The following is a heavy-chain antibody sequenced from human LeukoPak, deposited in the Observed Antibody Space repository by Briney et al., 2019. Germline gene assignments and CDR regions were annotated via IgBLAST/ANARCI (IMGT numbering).Heavy chain of an antibody. CDR1: GFTFSNYA. V-gene: IGHV3-23*01. CDR2: INGRGGST. D-gene: IGHD2-2*01. CDR3: AKLQTAVVPAATLGFDS. Sequence: GGSLRLSCAASGFTFSNYAMRWVRQAPGKGLEWVSSINGRGGSTYYADSVKGRFTISRDNSKNTLYLQMNSLRAEDTAIYYCAKLQTAVVPAATLGFDSWGQGTLVTVSS. J-gene: IGHJ4*02.